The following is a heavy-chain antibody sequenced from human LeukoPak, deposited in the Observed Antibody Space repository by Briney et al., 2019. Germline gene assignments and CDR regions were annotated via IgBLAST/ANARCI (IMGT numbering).Heavy chain of an antibody. CDR3: ARARSYGSGSSYYMDV. D-gene: IGHD3-10*01. V-gene: IGHV4-59*01. CDR2: IYYSGST. CDR1: GCSISSYY. J-gene: IGHJ6*03. Sequence: SETLSLTCTVSGCSISSYYWSWIRQPPGKGLEWIGYIYYSGSTNYNPSLKSRVTISVDTSKNQFPLKLSSVTAADTAVYYCARARSYGSGSSYYMDVWGKGTTVTISS.